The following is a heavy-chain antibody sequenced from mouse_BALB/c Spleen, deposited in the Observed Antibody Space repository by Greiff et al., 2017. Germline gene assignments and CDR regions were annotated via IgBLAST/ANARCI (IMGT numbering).Heavy chain of an antibody. J-gene: IGHJ3*01. V-gene: IGHV5-6-5*01. CDR2: ISSGGST. D-gene: IGHD2-4*01. Sequence: EVQRVESGGGLVKPGGSLKLSCAASGFTFSSYAMSWVRQTPEKRLEWVASISSGGSTYYPDSVKGRFTISRDNARNILYLQMSSLRSEDTAMYYCARGGDYDGFAYWGQGTLVTVSA. CDR3: ARGGDYDGFAY. CDR1: GFTFSSYA.